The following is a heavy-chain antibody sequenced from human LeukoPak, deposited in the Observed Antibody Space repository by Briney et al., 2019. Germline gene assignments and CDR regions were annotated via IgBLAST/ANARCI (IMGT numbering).Heavy chain of an antibody. CDR2: ISAYNGNT. Sequence: APVKVSCKASGYTFTSYGISWVRQAPGQGLEWMGWISAYNGNTNYAQKLQGRVTMTTDTSTSTAYMELRSLRSDDTAVYYCARDSLAGWFGDPYFPRNIPDYWGQGTLVTVSS. D-gene: IGHD3-10*01. CDR3: ARDSLAGWFGDPYFPRNIPDY. V-gene: IGHV1-18*01. CDR1: GYTFTSYG. J-gene: IGHJ4*02.